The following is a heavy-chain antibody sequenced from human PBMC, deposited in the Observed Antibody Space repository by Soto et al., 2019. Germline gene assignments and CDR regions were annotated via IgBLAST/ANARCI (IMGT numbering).Heavy chain of an antibody. V-gene: IGHV1-69*13. J-gene: IGHJ6*02. Sequence: SVKVSCKASGGTFSRYAFSWVRQAPGQGLEWMGGIVPIYGTRGFAQKFQGRLTITADEPTRTAYMELSSLGSEDTAVYYCARDLDYYGSGSHYYYGMGVWGQGTTVTV. CDR1: GGTFSRYA. CDR2: IVPIYGTR. CDR3: ARDLDYYGSGSHYYYGMGV. D-gene: IGHD3-10*01.